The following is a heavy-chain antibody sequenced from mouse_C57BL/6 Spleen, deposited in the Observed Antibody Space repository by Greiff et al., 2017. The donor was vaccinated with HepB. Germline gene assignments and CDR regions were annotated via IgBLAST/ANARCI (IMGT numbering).Heavy chain of an antibody. Sequence: VQLQQSGAELVRPGASVTLSCTASGYTFTDYEMHWVKQTPVHGLEWIGAIDPETGGTAYNQKFKGKAILTADKTSSTAYMELRSLTSEDSAVYYCTRWNYGSSDYYAMDYWGQGTSVTVSS. D-gene: IGHD1-1*01. CDR2: IDPETGGT. CDR1: GYTFTDYE. CDR3: TRWNYGSSDYYAMDY. J-gene: IGHJ4*01. V-gene: IGHV1-15*01.